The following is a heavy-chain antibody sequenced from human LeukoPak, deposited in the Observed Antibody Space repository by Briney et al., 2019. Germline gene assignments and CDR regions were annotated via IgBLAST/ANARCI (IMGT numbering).Heavy chain of an antibody. Sequence: SETLSLTCTVSGGSISSGGYYWSWIRQHPGKGLEWIGYIYYSGSTYYNPSLKSRVTISVDTSKSQFSLKLSSVTAADTAVYYCARVERYYYDSSGYSFDYWGQGTLVTVSS. V-gene: IGHV4-31*03. CDR2: IYYSGST. J-gene: IGHJ4*02. CDR1: GGSISSGGYY. D-gene: IGHD3-22*01. CDR3: ARVERYYYDSSGYSFDY.